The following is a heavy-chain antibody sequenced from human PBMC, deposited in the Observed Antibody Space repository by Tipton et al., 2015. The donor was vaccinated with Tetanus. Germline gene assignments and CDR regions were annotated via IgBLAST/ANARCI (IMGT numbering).Heavy chain of an antibody. CDR1: GGSIDSGDYS. CDR2: IYQSGKI. V-gene: IGHV4-30-2*01. J-gene: IGHJ4*02. Sequence: LRLSCAVSGGSIDSGDYSWSWIRQPPGKGLEWIGNIYQSGKIYYKASLRSRLTISIDKSKNQFSLTLTSVNAADTAVYYCARGVPREAFYLDSWGPGQQVTVSS. D-gene: IGHD2/OR15-2a*01. CDR3: ARGVPREAFYLDS.